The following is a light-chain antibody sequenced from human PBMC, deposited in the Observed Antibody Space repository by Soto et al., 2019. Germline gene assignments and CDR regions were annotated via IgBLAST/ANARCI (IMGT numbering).Light chain of an antibody. Sequence: EIELTQSPGTLSVSPGERATLSCRASQSVGSNLAWYQQKPGQAPRLLIYDASTRATGIPARFSGSGSGTEFTLTINSLQSEDFAVYYCQQYNDWPLFGPGTKVDIK. CDR1: QSVGSN. J-gene: IGKJ3*01. CDR2: DAS. V-gene: IGKV3D-15*01. CDR3: QQYNDWPL.